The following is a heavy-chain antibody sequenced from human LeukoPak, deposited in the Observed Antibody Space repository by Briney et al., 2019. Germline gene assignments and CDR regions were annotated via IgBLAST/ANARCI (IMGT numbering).Heavy chain of an antibody. Sequence: GGSLRLSCAASGFTFTNAWMSWVRQAPGKGLEWVGRIKSKIDGEARDYAAPVKGRFTISRDDSKNTLYLQMSSLKTEDTAVYYCTADPDYAWNQYYGMDVWGQGTTVTVSS. CDR2: IKSKIDGEAR. CDR3: TADPDYAWNQYYGMDV. CDR1: GFTFTNAW. D-gene: IGHD3-16*01. J-gene: IGHJ6*02. V-gene: IGHV3-15*01.